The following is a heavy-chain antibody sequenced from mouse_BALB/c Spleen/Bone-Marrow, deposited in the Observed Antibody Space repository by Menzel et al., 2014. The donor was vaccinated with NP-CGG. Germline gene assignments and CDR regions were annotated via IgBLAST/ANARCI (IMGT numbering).Heavy chain of an antibody. J-gene: IGHJ3*01. V-gene: IGHV10-1*02. Sequence: DVKLQESGGGMVQPKGSLKLSCAASGFTFKTYAMNWVRQTPGKGLEWVARIRSKSNNYATYYVDSVKDRFTISRDDSQSMLFLQMNNLKTEDTAMYYCVLGRDRFAYWGQGTLVTVSA. CDR3: VLGRDRFAY. D-gene: IGHD4-1*01. CDR2: IRSKSNNYAT. CDR1: GFTFKTYA.